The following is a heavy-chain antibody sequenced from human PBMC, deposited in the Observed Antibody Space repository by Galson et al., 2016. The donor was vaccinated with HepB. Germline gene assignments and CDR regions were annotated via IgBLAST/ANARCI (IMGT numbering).Heavy chain of an antibody. V-gene: IGHV3-23*01. CDR1: GFSFSSYA. J-gene: IGHJ6*02. CDR3: ARGGLGNYYAYGMDV. Sequence: SLRLSCAASGFSFSSYAMSWARQAPGKGLEWVSTITGSGGTTYYADSVKGRFTISRDNSKNTMYLQVNSLRAEDTAVYYCARGGLGNYYAYGMDVWGHGTTVTV. CDR2: ITGSGGTT. D-gene: IGHD3/OR15-3a*01.